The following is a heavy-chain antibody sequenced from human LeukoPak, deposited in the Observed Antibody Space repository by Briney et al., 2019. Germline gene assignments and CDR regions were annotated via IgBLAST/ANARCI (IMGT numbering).Heavy chain of an antibody. CDR2: ARYDGSNK. V-gene: IGHV3-30*02. J-gene: IGHJ4*02. CDR1: GFTFSSYG. D-gene: IGHD3-10*01. CDR3: AKHRYYYGSGSPNYFDY. Sequence: GGSLRLSCAASGFTFSSYGMHWVRPAPGKGLEWVAFARYDGSNKYYADSVKGRFAISRDNSQNTLYLQMNSLRAEDTAVYYCAKHRYYYGSGSPNYFDYWGQGTLVTVSS.